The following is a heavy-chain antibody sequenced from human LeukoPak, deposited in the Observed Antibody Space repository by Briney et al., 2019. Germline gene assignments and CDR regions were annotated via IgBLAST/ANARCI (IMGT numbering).Heavy chain of an antibody. CDR3: TRAPVASWFDS. CDR2: ITRDGSGA. Sequence: GGSLRLPCEASGFTFSSHWVHWVRQAPGKGLVWVSRITRDGSGANYADSVKGRFTISRDNVKNTVYLQMNSLRVEDTAVYYCTRAPVASWFDSWGQGTLVTVSS. J-gene: IGHJ5*01. D-gene: IGHD2-15*01. V-gene: IGHV3-74*01. CDR1: GFTFSSHW.